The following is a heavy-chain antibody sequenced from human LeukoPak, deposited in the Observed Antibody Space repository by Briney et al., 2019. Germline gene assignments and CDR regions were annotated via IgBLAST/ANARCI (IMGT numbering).Heavy chain of an antibody. D-gene: IGHD2-2*01. Sequence: SVKVSCKASGGTFSSYPISWVRQAPGQGLEWMGGIIPIFGTANYAQKFQGRVTITADESTSTAYMGLSSLRSEDTAVYYCARLSGNVVVPAAIRDYWGQGTLVTVSS. V-gene: IGHV1-69*13. CDR1: GGTFSSYP. CDR3: ARLSGNVVVPAAIRDY. J-gene: IGHJ4*02. CDR2: IIPIFGTA.